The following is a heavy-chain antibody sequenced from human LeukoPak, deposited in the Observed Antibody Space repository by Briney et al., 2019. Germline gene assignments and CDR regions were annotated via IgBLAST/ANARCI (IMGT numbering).Heavy chain of an antibody. CDR3: ARVGEYCSSTSCYGYYCGMDV. CDR2: IYTSGGT. CDR1: GGSISSYY. J-gene: IGHJ6*02. Sequence: SETLSLTCTVSGGSISSYYWSWMRQPAGKGLEWIGRIYTSGGTNYNPSLKSRVTMSVDTSNNQFSLKLSSVTAADTAVYYCARVGEYCSSTSCYGYYCGMDVWGQGTTVTVSS. D-gene: IGHD2-2*01. V-gene: IGHV4-4*07.